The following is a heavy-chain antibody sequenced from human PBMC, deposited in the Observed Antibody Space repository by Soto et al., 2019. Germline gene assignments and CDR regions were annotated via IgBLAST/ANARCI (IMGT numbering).Heavy chain of an antibody. CDR1: GFSFSTYW. J-gene: IGHJ3*02. CDR3: ARGGRGFYAFDS. V-gene: IGHV3-7*01. CDR2: IQQAGGEK. D-gene: IGHD3-10*01. Sequence: GGSLRLSCAASGFSFSTYWMSWVRQAPGKGLEWVANIQQAGGEKYYVDSVKGRFTISRDNAKNSLFLQMNSLRAEDTAVYYCARGGRGFYAFDSWGQGTMVTVSS.